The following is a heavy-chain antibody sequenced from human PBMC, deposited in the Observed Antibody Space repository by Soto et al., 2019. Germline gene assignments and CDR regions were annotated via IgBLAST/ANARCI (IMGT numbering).Heavy chain of an antibody. J-gene: IGHJ6*02. CDR2: IIPIFGTA. D-gene: IGHD6-6*01. CDR3: ARDSSSFGRGGGMDV. CDR1: GGTFSSYA. V-gene: IGHV1-69*01. Sequence: QVQLVQSGAEVKKPGSSVKVSCKASGGTFSSYAISWVRQAPGQGLEWVGGIIPIFGTASYAKKFQGRVTMIGDESTSSAYMEVSGRRPEDRAVYYCARDSSSFGRGGGMDVWGQGTTVTVSS.